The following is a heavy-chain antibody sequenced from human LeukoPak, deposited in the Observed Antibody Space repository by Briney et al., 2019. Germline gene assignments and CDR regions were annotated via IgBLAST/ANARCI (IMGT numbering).Heavy chain of an antibody. D-gene: IGHD3-22*01. CDR2: MNPNSGNT. J-gene: IGHJ6*03. Sequence: ASVKVSCKASGYTFTSYDINWVRQATGQGLEWMGWMNPNSGNTGYAQKFQGRVTITRNTSISTAYMELSSLRSEDTAVYYCARLFSYYYDSSGYYYGYYYYMDVWGKGTTVTISS. CDR3: ARLFSYYYDSSGYYYGYYYYMDV. V-gene: IGHV1-8*03. CDR1: GYTFTSYD.